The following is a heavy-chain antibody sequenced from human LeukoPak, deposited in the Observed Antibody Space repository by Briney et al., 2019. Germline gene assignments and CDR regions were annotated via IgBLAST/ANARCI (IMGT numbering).Heavy chain of an antibody. CDR1: GYSISSGYC. CDR2: IYHSGST. V-gene: IGHV4-38-2*02. D-gene: IGHD4-11*01. J-gene: IGHJ3*02. Sequence: SETLSLTCTVSGYSISSGYCWGWIRQPPGKGLEWIGSIYHSGSTYYNPSLKSRVTISVDTSKNQFSLKLSSVTAADTAVYYCARGPPTVTRSAFDIWGQGTMVTVSS. CDR3: ARGPPTVTRSAFDI.